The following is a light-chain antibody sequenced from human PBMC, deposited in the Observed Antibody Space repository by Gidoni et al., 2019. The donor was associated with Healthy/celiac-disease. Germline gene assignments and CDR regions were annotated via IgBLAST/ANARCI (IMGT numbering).Light chain of an antibody. CDR1: QSVSSN. CDR3: QQYNNWPPKYT. Sequence: EIVMTQSPATLSVSPGESATITCRASQSVSSNLDWYQQKPGQAPRLLIFGASTRATGIPARFSGSGSGTEFTLTISSLQSEDFAVYYCQQYNNWPPKYTFXQXTKLEIK. V-gene: IGKV3-15*01. CDR2: GAS. J-gene: IGKJ2*01.